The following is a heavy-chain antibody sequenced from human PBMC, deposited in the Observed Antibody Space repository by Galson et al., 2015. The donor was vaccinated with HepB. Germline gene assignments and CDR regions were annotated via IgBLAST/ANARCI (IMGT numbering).Heavy chain of an antibody. CDR1: GFTFSSYA. J-gene: IGHJ6*02. D-gene: IGHD5-12*01. CDR3: ARESRVATNSSVLLENYYSYYGMDV. V-gene: IGHV3-30*04. Sequence: SLRLSCAASGFTFSSYAMHWVRQAPGKGLEWVAVISYDGSNKYYADSVKGRFTISRDNSKNTLYLQMNSLRAEDTAVYYCARESRVATNSSVLLENYYSYYGMDVWGQGTTVTVSS. CDR2: ISYDGSNK.